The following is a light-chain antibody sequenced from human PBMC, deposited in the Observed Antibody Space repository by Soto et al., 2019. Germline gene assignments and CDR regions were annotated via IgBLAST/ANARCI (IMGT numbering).Light chain of an antibody. CDR2: GAS. V-gene: IGKV3-20*01. CDR1: QSVSSY. J-gene: IGKJ1*01. CDR3: QQYGSSPWT. Sequence: EIVLTQSRSTLSLSPVERATLSCGASQSVSSYLAWYQQKPGQAPRLLIYGASSRATGIPDRFSGSGSGTDFTLTISRLEPEDFAVYYCQQYGSSPWTFGQGTKVDI.